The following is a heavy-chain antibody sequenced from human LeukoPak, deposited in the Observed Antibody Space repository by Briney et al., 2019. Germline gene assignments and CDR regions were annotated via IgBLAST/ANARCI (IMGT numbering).Heavy chain of an antibody. D-gene: IGHD6-13*01. CDR1: GFTFSSFP. J-gene: IGHJ5*02. V-gene: IGHV3-30-3*01. CDR2: ISYDGSSK. Sequence: GGSLRLSCAASGFTFSSFPMHWVRQAPGKGLEWVAVISYDGSSKYYADSVKGRFTISRDNSKNTLYLQMNSLTAEDTAVYYCARGVGTIAAARGGWFDPWGQGTLVTVSS. CDR3: ARGVGTIAAARGGWFDP.